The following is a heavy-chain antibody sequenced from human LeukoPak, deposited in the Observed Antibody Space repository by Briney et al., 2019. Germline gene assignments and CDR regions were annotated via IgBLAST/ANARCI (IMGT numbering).Heavy chain of an antibody. Sequence: GGSLRLSCAASGFTFSSYAMHWVRQAPGKGLEWVAVISYDGSNKYYADSVKGRFTISRDNAKNSLYLQMNSLRAEDTAVYYCARDAWMEKYSSGWYYFDYWGQGTLVTVSS. CDR2: ISYDGSNK. D-gene: IGHD6-19*01. CDR1: GFTFSSYA. J-gene: IGHJ4*02. CDR3: ARDAWMEKYSSGWYYFDY. V-gene: IGHV3-30*04.